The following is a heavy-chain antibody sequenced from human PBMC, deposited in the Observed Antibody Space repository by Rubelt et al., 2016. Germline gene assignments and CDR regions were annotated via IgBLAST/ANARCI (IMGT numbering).Heavy chain of an antibody. CDR1: GYTFTGYY. Sequence: QVQLVQSGAEVKKPGASVKVSCKASGYTFTGYYMHWVRQAPGQGLEWMGWINPNSGNTNYAQKFQGRVTMTTDTSTSTAYMEMRSLRSDDTAVYYCATDFLNWGKWDFDLWGRGTLVTVSS. CDR2: INPNSGNT. V-gene: IGHV1-2*02. D-gene: IGHD7-27*01. J-gene: IGHJ2*01. CDR3: ATDFLNWGKWDFDL.